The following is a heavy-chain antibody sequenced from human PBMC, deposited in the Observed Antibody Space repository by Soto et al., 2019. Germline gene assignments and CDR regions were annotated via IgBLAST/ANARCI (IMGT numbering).Heavy chain of an antibody. J-gene: IGHJ4*02. D-gene: IGHD6-19*01. CDR3: AKEAGYSSGWDTFDY. Sequence: EVQLLASGGGLVQPGGSLRLSCVAFGFTFSSYAMSWVRQAPGKGLEWVSAISGSGVSTYYEDSVKGRFTISRDNSKNTFYLQMNSLRAEDTAVYYCAKEAGYSSGWDTFDYWGQGTLVTVSS. CDR2: ISGSGVST. V-gene: IGHV3-23*01. CDR1: GFTFSSYA.